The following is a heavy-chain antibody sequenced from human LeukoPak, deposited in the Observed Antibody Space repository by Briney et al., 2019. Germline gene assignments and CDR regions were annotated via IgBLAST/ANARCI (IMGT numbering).Heavy chain of an antibody. V-gene: IGHV1-24*01. D-gene: IGHD3-10*01. CDR1: GYTLTELS. CDR3: ATSVRQSYYYYGMDV. Sequence: ALVKVSCKVSGYTLTELSMHWVRQAPGKGLEWMGGFDPEDGETIYAQKFQGRVTMTEDTSTDTAYMELSSLRSENTAVYYCATSVRQSYYYYGMDVWGQGTTVTVSS. CDR2: FDPEDGET. J-gene: IGHJ6*02.